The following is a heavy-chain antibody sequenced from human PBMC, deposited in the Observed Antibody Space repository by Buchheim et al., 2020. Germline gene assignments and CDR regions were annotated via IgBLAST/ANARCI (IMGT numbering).Heavy chain of an antibody. CDR3: ARELRRVVPAGNYYGMDV. CDR1: GFTFSSYA. V-gene: IGHV3-30*04. D-gene: IGHD2-2*01. CDR2: ISYDGSNK. Sequence: QVQLVESGGGVVQPGRSLRLSCAASGFTFSSYAMHWVRKAPGKGLEWVAVISYDGSNKYYADSVKGRLTISRVNSKTTLYLQMNSLRAEDTAVYYCARELRRVVPAGNYYGMDVWGQGTT. J-gene: IGHJ6*02.